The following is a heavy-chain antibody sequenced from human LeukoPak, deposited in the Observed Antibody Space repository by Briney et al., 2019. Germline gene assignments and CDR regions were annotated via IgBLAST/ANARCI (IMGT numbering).Heavy chain of an antibody. CDR3: ARGDVSSSSGYFDY. V-gene: IGHV4-34*01. CDR2: INHSGST. CDR1: GGSFSGYY. Sequence: SETLSLTCAVYGGSFSGYYWSWIRQPPGEGLEWIGEINHSGSTNYNPSLKSRVTISVDTSKNQFSLKLSSVTAADTAVYYCARGDVSSSSGYFDYWGQGTLVTVSS. J-gene: IGHJ4*02. D-gene: IGHD6-6*01.